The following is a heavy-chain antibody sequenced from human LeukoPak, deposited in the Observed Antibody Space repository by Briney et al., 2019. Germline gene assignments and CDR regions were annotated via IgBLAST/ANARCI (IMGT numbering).Heavy chain of an antibody. J-gene: IGHJ4*02. CDR3: AKDPYYGSGRDFDY. CDR1: GFTFSSYA. CDR2: ISGSGGST. V-gene: IGHV3-23*01. Sequence: GGSLRLSCAASGFTFSSYAMSWVRQAPGEGLEWVSAISGSGGSTYYADSVKGRFTISRDNSKNTLYLQVNSLRAEDTAVYYCAKDPYYGSGRDFDYWGQGTLVTVSS. D-gene: IGHD3-10*01.